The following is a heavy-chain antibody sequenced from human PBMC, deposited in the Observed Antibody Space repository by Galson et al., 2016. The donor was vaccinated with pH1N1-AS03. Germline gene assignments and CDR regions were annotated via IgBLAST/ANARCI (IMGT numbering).Heavy chain of an antibody. D-gene: IGHD6-13*01. CDR2: IRSKANSYAT. Sequence: SLRLSCAASGFTFSGPAVHWVRQASGKGLEWVGHIRSKANSYATAYAASVKGRFTISRDDSKNTAYLQMNSLKTEDTAVYYCTRPGGGAAGTRVDYWGQGTLVTVSS. V-gene: IGHV3-73*01. J-gene: IGHJ4*02. CDR1: GFTFSGPA. CDR3: TRPGGGAAGTRVDY.